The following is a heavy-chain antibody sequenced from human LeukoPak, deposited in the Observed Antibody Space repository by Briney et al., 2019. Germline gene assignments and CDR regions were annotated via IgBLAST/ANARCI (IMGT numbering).Heavy chain of an antibody. Sequence: GASVKVSCKASGYTFTGYYMHWVRQAPGQGLEWMGWINPNSGGTNYAQKFQGWVTMTRDTSISTAYMELSRLRSDDTAVYYCARLLPNTWIQLWLGAFDIWGQGTMVTVSS. CDR1: GYTFTGYY. CDR3: ARLLPNTWIQLWLGAFDI. CDR2: INPNSGGT. D-gene: IGHD5-18*01. V-gene: IGHV1-2*04. J-gene: IGHJ3*02.